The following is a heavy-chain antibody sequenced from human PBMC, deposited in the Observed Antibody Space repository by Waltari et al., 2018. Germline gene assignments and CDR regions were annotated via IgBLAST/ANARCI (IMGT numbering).Heavy chain of an antibody. J-gene: IGHJ4*02. D-gene: IGHD1-26*01. Sequence: QVQLVPSGAEVKKPGASVKVSCKESGYTFTSYYMHWVRQAPGQRLEWMGIINPSGGSTSYAQKFQGRVTMTRDTSTSTVYMELSSLRSEDTAVYYCAKTSPKVNKGWELRYYFDYWGQGTLVTVSS. CDR1: GYTFTSYY. V-gene: IGHV1-46*01. CDR2: INPSGGST. CDR3: AKTSPKVNKGWELRYYFDY.